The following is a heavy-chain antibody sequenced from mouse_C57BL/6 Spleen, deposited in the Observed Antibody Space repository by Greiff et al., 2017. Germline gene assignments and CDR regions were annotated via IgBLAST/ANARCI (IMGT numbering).Heavy chain of an antibody. CDR1: GYTFTSYW. CDR2: IDPSDSYT. CDR3: ARDYRYYFDD. D-gene: IGHD2-4*01. V-gene: IGHV1-59*01. J-gene: IGHJ2*01. Sequence: QVQLQQSGAELVRPGTSVKLSCKASGYTFTSYWMHWVKQRPGQGLEWIGVIDPSDSYTNYNQKFKGKATLTVDTSSSTAYMQLSSLTSEDSAVYYCARDYRYYFDDWGQGTTLTVYS.